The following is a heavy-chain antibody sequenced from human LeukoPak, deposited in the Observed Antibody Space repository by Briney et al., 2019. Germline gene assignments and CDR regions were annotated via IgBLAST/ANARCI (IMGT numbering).Heavy chain of an antibody. CDR1: GGSFSDYF. D-gene: IGHD2-2*01. V-gene: IGHV4-34*01. CDR2: INHSGRT. J-gene: IGHJ6*02. Sequence: SETLSLTCAVYGGSFSDYFWGWIRQPPGKGLEWIGEINHSGRTYYNPSLKSRVTISVDTSKNQFSLNLSSVTAADTAVYYCARDVVVVPAAIHYGMDVWGQGTTVNVSS. CDR3: ARDVVVVPAAIHYGMDV.